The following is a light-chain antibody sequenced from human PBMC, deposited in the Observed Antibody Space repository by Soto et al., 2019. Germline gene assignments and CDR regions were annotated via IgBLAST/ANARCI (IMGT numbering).Light chain of an antibody. CDR1: QSLLYSSSNKNY. Sequence: DIVMTQSPDSLAVSLGERATISCKSSQSLLYSSSNKNYLAWYQQKPGQPPKLLVSWASTRESGVPDRFSGSVSGTDFTLTISSLQAEDVAIYYCQQYYSLYTFGQGTKLEIK. V-gene: IGKV4-1*01. CDR3: QQYYSLYT. J-gene: IGKJ2*01. CDR2: WAS.